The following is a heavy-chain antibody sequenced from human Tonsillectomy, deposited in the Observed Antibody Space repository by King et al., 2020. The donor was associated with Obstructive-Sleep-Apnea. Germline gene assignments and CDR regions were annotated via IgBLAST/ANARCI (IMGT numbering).Heavy chain of an antibody. D-gene: IGHD3-10*01. CDR3: ARHGSGWGHPPYYFDS. V-gene: IGHV5-51*01. CDR2: IYPGDSDT. J-gene: IGHJ4*02. CDR1: GYTFTSYW. Sequence: QLVQSGAEVKKPGESLEISCKGSGYTFTSYWIGWVRQMPGKGLEWMGIIYPGDSDTRYSPSFQGQVTISADKSISTAYLQWSSLKAPDTAMYYCARHGSGWGHPPYYFDSWGQGTLVPVSS.